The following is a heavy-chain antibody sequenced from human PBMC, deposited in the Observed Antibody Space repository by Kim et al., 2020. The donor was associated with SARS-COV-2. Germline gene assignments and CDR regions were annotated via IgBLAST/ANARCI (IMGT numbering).Heavy chain of an antibody. D-gene: IGHD2-8*01. Sequence: GESLKISCKGSGYNFTRHWIAWVRQVPGQGLEWMGTIYPGDSDTRYSPSIEGQVTISADNSISTVYMQWKSLRPSDTAIYYCARGFTMYAVPPGFDPWGHGTLVTVS. CDR2: IYPGDSDT. CDR3: ARGFTMYAVPPGFDP. J-gene: IGHJ5*02. V-gene: IGHV5-51*01. CDR1: GYNFTRHW.